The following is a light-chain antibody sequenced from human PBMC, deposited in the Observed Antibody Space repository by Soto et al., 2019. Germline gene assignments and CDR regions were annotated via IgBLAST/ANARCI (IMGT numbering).Light chain of an antibody. CDR2: SAS. J-gene: IGKJ1*01. V-gene: IGKV3-20*01. Sequence: EIVMTQYPATPSVSPGGSATLSCRASQSVSSSYLVWYQQKPGQAPRLLIFSASIRATGIPDRFIGSGSGTDFTLTISRLEPEDFAVYYCQHYVTSLTTFGQGTKVDIK. CDR3: QHYVTSLTT. CDR1: QSVSSSY.